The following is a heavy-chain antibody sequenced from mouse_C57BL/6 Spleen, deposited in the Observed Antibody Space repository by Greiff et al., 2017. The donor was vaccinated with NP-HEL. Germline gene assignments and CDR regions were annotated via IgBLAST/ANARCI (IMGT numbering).Heavy chain of an antibody. CDR1: GYTFTDYY. CDR2: INPNNGGT. Sequence: EVQLQQSGPELVKPGASVKISCKASGYTFTDYYMNWVKQSHGKSLEWIGDINPNNGGTSYNQKFKGKATLTVDKSSSTAYMELRSLTSEDSAVYYCARGPYYYGSSYVGWYFDVWGTGTTVTVSS. D-gene: IGHD1-1*01. J-gene: IGHJ1*03. V-gene: IGHV1-26*01. CDR3: ARGPYYYGSSYVGWYFDV.